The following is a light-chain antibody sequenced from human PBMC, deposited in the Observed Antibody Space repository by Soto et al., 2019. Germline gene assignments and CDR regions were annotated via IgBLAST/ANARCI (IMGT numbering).Light chain of an antibody. V-gene: IGLV1-40*01. CDR3: QSYDSSLSGSEV. J-gene: IGLJ1*01. CDR1: SSNIGAGHD. CDR2: GNG. Sequence: QLVLTQPPSVSGAPGQRVTISCTGSSSNIGAGHDVHWYQQLPGTAPKPLIYGNGNRPSGVPDRFSGSKSGTSASLAITGLLAEDEADYYCQSYDSSLSGSEVFGTGTKLTVL.